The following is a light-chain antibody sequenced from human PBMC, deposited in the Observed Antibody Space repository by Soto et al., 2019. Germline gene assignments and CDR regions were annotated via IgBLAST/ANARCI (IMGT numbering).Light chain of an antibody. V-gene: IGKV1-39*01. J-gene: IGKJ3*01. CDR3: QQSYSTLT. Sequence: DIQMTQSPSSLSASVGDRVTITCRASQSISSYLNWYQQKPGKAPKLLIYAASSLQSGVPSRFSGNGSGTDLTLTIRSLQPEDFATYYFQQSYSTLTFGPGTKVDIK. CDR2: AAS. CDR1: QSISSY.